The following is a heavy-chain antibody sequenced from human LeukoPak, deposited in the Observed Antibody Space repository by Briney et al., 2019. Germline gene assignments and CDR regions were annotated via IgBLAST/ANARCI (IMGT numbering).Heavy chain of an antibody. CDR3: ARGYRYNWFDP. Sequence: PSETLSLTCTVSGGSIRSSYYYWGWIRQPPGKGLEWIGSIYDSGSTYYNPSLKSRVTISVDTSKNQFSLKLNSVTAADTAVYYCARGYRYNWFDPWGQGTLVTVSS. CDR1: GGSIRSSYYY. V-gene: IGHV4-39*01. J-gene: IGHJ5*02. D-gene: IGHD1-1*01. CDR2: IYDSGST.